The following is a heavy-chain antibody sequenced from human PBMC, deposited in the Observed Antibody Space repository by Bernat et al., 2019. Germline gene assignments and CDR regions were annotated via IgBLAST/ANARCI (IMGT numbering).Heavy chain of an antibody. Sequence: EVQLVESGGGLVKPGGSLRLSCAASGFTFSSYSMNWVRQAPGKGLEWVSSISSSSSYIYYEDSVKGRCTISGDNAKNSLYLQMNSLRAEDTAVYYCANLSPIYIVATSRYYMDVWGKGTTVTVSS. V-gene: IGHV3-21*01. D-gene: IGHD5-12*01. CDR1: GFTFSSYS. CDR2: ISSSSSYI. CDR3: ANLSPIYIVATSRYYMDV. J-gene: IGHJ6*03.